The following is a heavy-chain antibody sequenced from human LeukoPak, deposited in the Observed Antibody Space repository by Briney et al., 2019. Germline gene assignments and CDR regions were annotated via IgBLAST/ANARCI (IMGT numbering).Heavy chain of an antibody. J-gene: IGHJ6*04. CDR3: AKDLRHPPDV. V-gene: IGHV1-8*02. Sequence: ASVKVSCKASGYTFTNYDIDWVRQAAGQGLEWMGWMNPNSGNTVYAQKFQGRVTMTRDTSINTAYMELSSLTSEDTAVYYCAKDLRHPPDVWGKGTTVTVSS. CDR2: MNPNSGNT. CDR1: GYTFTNYD.